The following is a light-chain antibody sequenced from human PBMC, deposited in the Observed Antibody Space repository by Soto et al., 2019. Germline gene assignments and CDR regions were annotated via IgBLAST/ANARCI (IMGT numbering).Light chain of an antibody. CDR3: HKYNSQSPHT. Sequence: DINMTQSPSTLSASVGDRVTITCRASQSIDVWLAWYQQKLGKAPRLLIYGGSSLHSGVASRFSGRGYGTEFTLSISSLQPEDFATYFCHKYNSQSPHTFGQGTKLEIK. J-gene: IGKJ2*01. CDR2: GGS. CDR1: QSIDVW. V-gene: IGKV1-5*01.